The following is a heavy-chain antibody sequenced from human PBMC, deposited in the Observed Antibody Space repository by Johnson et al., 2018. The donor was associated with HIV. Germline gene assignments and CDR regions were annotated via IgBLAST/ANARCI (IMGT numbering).Heavy chain of an antibody. CDR2: IWYDGRNK. CDR3: AKGDSFDTRAALDS. Sequence: QVQLVESGGGVVQPGGSLRLSCAASGFTFSNYGMHWVRQAPGKGLEWVAVIWYDGRNKYYADSVKGRITISRDNSKNTLYLQMNSLRAEDTAVYYCAKGDSFDTRAALDSWGQGTVVVFSS. J-gene: IGHJ3*02. CDR1: GFTFSNYG. D-gene: IGHD3-22*01. V-gene: IGHV3-33*03.